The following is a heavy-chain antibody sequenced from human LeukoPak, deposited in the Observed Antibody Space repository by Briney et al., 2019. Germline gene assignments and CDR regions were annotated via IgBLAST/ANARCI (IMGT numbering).Heavy chain of an antibody. D-gene: IGHD5-24*01. V-gene: IGHV1-69*04. Sequence: SVKVSCKASGGTFSGYAIIWVRQAPGQGLEWMGRIIPILGIANYAQKFQGRVTITADKSTSTAYMELSSLRSEDTAVYYCARVDGYYWFDPWGQGTLVTVSS. CDR1: GGTFSGYA. J-gene: IGHJ5*02. CDR2: IIPILGIA. CDR3: ARVDGYYWFDP.